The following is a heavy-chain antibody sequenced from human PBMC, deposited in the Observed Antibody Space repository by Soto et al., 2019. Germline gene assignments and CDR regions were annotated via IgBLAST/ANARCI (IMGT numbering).Heavy chain of an antibody. D-gene: IGHD3-10*01. J-gene: IGHJ6*02. CDR3: ARKAVRYYYYYGVDV. Sequence: QVQLVQSGAEVKKPGASVKVSCKASGYTFTSYDINWVRHATGQGLEWMGWMNPNSGNTGYAQKFQGRVTMTRNTSISTAYMELSSLRSEDTGVYYCARKAVRYYYYYGVDVWGQGTTVTVSS. V-gene: IGHV1-8*01. CDR1: GYTFTSYD. CDR2: MNPNSGNT.